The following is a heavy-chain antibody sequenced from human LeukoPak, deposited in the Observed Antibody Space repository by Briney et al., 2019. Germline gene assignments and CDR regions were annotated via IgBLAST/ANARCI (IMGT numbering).Heavy chain of an antibody. CDR1: GGSISSYY. J-gene: IGHJ3*02. Sequence: SEILSLTCTVSGGSISSYYWSWIRQPPGKGLEWIGYIYYSGSTNYNPSLKSRVTISVDTSKNQFSLKLSSVTAADTAVYYCARQRRNGGIAASNDAFDIWGQGTMVTVSS. CDR3: ARQRRNGGIAASNDAFDI. CDR2: IYYSGST. D-gene: IGHD6-13*01. V-gene: IGHV4-59*08.